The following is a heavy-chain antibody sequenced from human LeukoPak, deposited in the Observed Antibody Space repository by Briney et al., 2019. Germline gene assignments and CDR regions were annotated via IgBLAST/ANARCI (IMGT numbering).Heavy chain of an antibody. V-gene: IGHV1-69*01. CDR2: IIPIFGAA. J-gene: IGHJ6*03. CDR1: GGTFNSYP. D-gene: IGHD1/OR15-1a*01. CDR3: ARVPLAQTRPFYFYYMDV. Sequence: SVKVSCKPSGGTFNSYPINWVRQAPGQGLEWMGGIIPIFGAANYAHNFQGRVTITADESTTTAFMELHSLRFEDSAVYFCARVPLAQTRPFYFYYMDVWGQGTTVIVSS.